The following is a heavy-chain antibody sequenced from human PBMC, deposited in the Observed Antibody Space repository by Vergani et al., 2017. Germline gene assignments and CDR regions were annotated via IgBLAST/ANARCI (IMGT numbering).Heavy chain of an antibody. V-gene: IGHV3-30*03. CDR1: GFTSSYYG. CDR3: ARGKRYCSGFSCYYYYGMDV. D-gene: IGHD2-15*01. Sequence: QVHLVESGGGVVQPGRSLRLSCVVSGFTSSYYGMHWVRQAPGKGLEWVAVISYDGTQKYYADSVKGRFTISRDNSKSTLYLQMNSLRTEDTAVYYCARGKRYCSGFSCYYYYGMDVWGQGTTVTVSS. CDR2: ISYDGTQK. J-gene: IGHJ6*02.